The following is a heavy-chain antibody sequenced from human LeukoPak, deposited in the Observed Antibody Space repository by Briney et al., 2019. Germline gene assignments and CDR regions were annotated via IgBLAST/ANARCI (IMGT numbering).Heavy chain of an antibody. CDR1: GYTFTGYY. J-gene: IGHJ5*02. CDR2: INPNSGGT. V-gene: IGHV1-2*02. CDR3: ARGAMGSSWYVGWFDP. D-gene: IGHD6-13*01. Sequence: ASVKVSCKASGYTFTGYYMHWVRQAPGQGLEWMGWINPNSGGTNYAQKFQGRVTMTRDTSISTAYMELSRLRSDDTAVYYCARGAMGSSWYVGWFDPWGQGTLVTVSS.